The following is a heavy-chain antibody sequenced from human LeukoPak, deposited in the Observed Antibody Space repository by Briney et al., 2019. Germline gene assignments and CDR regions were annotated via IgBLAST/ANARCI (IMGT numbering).Heavy chain of an antibody. CDR3: AKGSYYGSSGSFYFDY. Sequence: GGSLRLSCAAPGFTFSSYAMSWVRQAPGKGLEWVSGISGSGDNTYYADSVKGRFTISRDNSKNTLYVQVNSLGTEDTAAYYCAKGSYYGSSGSFYFDYWGQGTLVTVSS. V-gene: IGHV3-23*01. CDR1: GFTFSSYA. J-gene: IGHJ4*02. CDR2: ISGSGDNT. D-gene: IGHD3-22*01.